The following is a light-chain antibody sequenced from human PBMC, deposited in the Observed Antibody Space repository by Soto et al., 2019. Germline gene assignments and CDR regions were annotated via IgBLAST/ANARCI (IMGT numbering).Light chain of an antibody. CDR2: GAS. V-gene: IGKV3D-15*01. CDR3: QQYNNWPPVYT. CDR1: QSVSSN. J-gene: IGKJ2*01. Sequence: EIVMTQSPATLSVSPGERATPSCRASQSVSSNLAWYQQKPGQAPRLLIYGASIRATGIPARFSGSGSGTEFTLTISSLQSEDFAVYYCQQYNNWPPVYTFGQGTKLEIK.